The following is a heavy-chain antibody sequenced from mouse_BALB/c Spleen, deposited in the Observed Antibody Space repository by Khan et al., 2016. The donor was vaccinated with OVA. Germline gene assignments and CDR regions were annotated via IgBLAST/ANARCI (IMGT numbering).Heavy chain of an antibody. D-gene: IGHD2-1*01. CDR3: EGGYYGNPCSY. J-gene: IGHJ3*01. Sequence: EVELVESGGGLVKPGGSLKLSCAASGFTFSDYYMYWVRQTPEQRLEWVATISDCGSYTYYPDSLKGRSTISRDDAKNNLYLQMSSLKSEDTAIYYCEGGYYGNPCSYWGQGTLVTVSA. CDR2: ISDCGSYT. V-gene: IGHV5-4*02. CDR1: GFTFSDYY.